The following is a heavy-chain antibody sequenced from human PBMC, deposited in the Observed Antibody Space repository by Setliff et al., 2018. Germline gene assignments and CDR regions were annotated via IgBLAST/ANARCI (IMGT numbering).Heavy chain of an antibody. D-gene: IGHD5-12*01. CDR3: AKDSGYSGYGYFDY. J-gene: IGHJ4*02. V-gene: IGHV3-23*01. CDR2: ISGSGGST. Sequence: PGGSLRLSCAASGFTFSSYAMSWVRQAPGKGLEWVSAISGSGGSTYDADSVKGRFTISRDNSKNTLYLQMNSLRAEDTAVYYCAKDSGYSGYGYFDYWGQGTLVTVSS. CDR1: GFTFSSYA.